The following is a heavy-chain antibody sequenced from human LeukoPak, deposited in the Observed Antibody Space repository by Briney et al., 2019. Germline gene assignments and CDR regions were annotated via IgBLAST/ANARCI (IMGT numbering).Heavy chain of an antibody. Sequence: ASVKVSCRASGYTFGSDDINWVRQATGQGLEWMGWISAYNGNTNYAQKLQGRVTMTTDTSTSTAYMELRSLRSDDTAVYYCARIDYEDYFDYWGQGTLVTVSS. CDR1: GYTFGSDD. J-gene: IGHJ4*02. CDR2: ISAYNGNT. D-gene: IGHD4-17*01. V-gene: IGHV1-18*01. CDR3: ARIDYEDYFDY.